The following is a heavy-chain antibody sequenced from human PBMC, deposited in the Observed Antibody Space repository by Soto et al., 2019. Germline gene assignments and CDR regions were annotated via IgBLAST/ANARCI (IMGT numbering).Heavy chain of an antibody. Sequence: QVQLQESGPGLVKPSETLSLTCTVSGGSVSSGSYYWSWIRQPPGKGLEWIGYIYYSGSTNYNPSLKSRVSISVDPSKNRCSLKLSSVTAADTAVYYCASGGRYSYRSGNWFGPWGQGTLVTVSS. CDR1: GGSVSSGSYY. V-gene: IGHV4-61*01. CDR3: ASGGRYSYRSGNWFGP. D-gene: IGHD5-18*01. J-gene: IGHJ5*02. CDR2: IYYSGST.